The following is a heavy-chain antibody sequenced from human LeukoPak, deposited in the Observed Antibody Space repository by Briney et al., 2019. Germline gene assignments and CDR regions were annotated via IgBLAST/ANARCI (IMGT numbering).Heavy chain of an antibody. V-gene: IGHV3-33*01. D-gene: IGHD5-12*01. CDR2: IWYHGNEI. CDR3: VRGSGGNGYGYWGDN. J-gene: IGHJ4*02. Sequence: GASLTLSCAAAGFTFSSFGMHWVRKAPGKGLEWVAVIWYHGNEIHYVDSVKGRFTISRDNLSNTLYLQMNSLRAEDSAVYYCVRGSGGNGYGYWGDNWGQGTLVTVSS. CDR1: GFTFSSFG.